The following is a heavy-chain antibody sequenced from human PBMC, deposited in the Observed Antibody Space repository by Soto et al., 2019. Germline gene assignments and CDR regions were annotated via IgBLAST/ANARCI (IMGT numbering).Heavy chain of an antibody. CDR2: ISYSGNT. CDR3: AGLRGYAGSPIDY. V-gene: IGHV4-59*01. CDR1: GGSIISGY. J-gene: IGHJ4*02. D-gene: IGHD2-15*01. Sequence: QVQLQESGPGLVKPSETLSLTCTVSGGSIISGYWSWIRQPPGKGLEWIGYISYSGNTNYNPSLKSRVTMSVDTPKNQLSLRLSSVTTADTAVYYCAGLRGYAGSPIDYWGQGTLVTVSS.